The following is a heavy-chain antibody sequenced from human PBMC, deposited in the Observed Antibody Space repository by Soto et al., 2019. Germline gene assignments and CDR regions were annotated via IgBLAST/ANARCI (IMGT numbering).Heavy chain of an antibody. V-gene: IGHV4-31*03. CDR1: GDSISSGGYY. Sequence: SETLSLTCTVSGDSISSGGYYWSWIRQHPGKGLEWIGYIYYSGSTSYNPSLKSRLTISLDTSMNQFSLKLSSVTAADTAVYYCARETLTDFWSGPAVGPFDYWGQGALVTVSS. J-gene: IGHJ4*02. CDR3: ARETLTDFWSGPAVGPFDY. CDR2: IYYSGST. D-gene: IGHD3-3*01.